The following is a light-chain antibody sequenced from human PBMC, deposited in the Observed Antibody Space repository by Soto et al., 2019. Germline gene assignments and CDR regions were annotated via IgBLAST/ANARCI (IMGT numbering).Light chain of an antibody. CDR3: QSYDSSLSAYYV. V-gene: IGLV1-40*01. CDR1: SSNIGAGYD. CDR2: GHS. J-gene: IGLJ1*01. Sequence: QSVLTQPPSVSGAPGQRVTISCTGSSSNIGAGYDVHWYQQLPGTAPKLLIYGHSNRPSGVPDRFSGSKSGTSASLAITGLQAEDEADYYGQSYDSSLSAYYVFGTGTKVIVL.